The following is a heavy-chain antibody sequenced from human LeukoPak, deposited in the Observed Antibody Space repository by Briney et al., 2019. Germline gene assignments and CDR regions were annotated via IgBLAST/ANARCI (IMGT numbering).Heavy chain of an antibody. Sequence: PGGSLRLSCAASEFPFSSNWMSWVRQAPGRGLEWVAIIKPDGSEKYYMDSLKGRFTISRDNAQNSLYLQMNSLRVEDTAVYYCASTANNWFDLWGQGTLVTVSS. D-gene: IGHD5-18*01. CDR1: EFPFSSNW. V-gene: IGHV3-7*05. CDR2: IKPDGSEK. CDR3: ASTANNWFDL. J-gene: IGHJ5*02.